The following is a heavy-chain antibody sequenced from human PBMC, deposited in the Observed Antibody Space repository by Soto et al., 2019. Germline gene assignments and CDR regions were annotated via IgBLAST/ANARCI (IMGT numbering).Heavy chain of an antibody. V-gene: IGHV1-18*01. CDR3: ARDRGVRWYYGMDV. CDR2: INTYNGDT. Sequence: GASVKVSCKASGYTFTSYVICWVRQAPGQGLEWMGWINTYNGDTNYAQQLQGRVTMTTVTSTSTAYMELRSLRSDDTAVYYCARDRGVRWYYGMDVWGQGITVTVSS. D-gene: IGHD3-10*01. CDR1: GYTFTSYV. J-gene: IGHJ6*02.